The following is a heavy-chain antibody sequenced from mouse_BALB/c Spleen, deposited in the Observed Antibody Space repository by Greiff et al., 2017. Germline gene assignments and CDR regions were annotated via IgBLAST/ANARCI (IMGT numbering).Heavy chain of an antibody. Sequence: EVMLVESGGGLVKPGGSLKLSCAASGFTFSSYTMSWVRQTPEKRLEWVATISSGGGNTYYPDSVKGRFTISRDNAKNNLYLQMSSLRSEDTALYYCARTYYYGTRYYFDYWGQGTTLTVSS. CDR2: ISSGGGNT. J-gene: IGHJ2*01. D-gene: IGHD1-1*01. CDR3: ARTYYYGTRYYFDY. V-gene: IGHV5-9*03. CDR1: GFTFSSYT.